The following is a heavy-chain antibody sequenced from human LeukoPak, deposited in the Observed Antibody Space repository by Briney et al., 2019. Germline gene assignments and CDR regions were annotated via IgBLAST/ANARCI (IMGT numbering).Heavy chain of an antibody. CDR1: GFTFSSYG. V-gene: IGHV3-33*01. CDR3: ARDSRVTTYYYYGMDV. J-gene: IGHJ6*02. CDR2: IWYNGDNK. D-gene: IGHD4-17*01. Sequence: GGSLRLSCAASGFTFSSYGMHWVRQSPAKGLEWVAAIWYNGDNKDYAASVKGRFTISRDNSNNTLYLQMNSLRAEDTAIYYCARDSRVTTYYYYGMDVWGQGTTVTVPS.